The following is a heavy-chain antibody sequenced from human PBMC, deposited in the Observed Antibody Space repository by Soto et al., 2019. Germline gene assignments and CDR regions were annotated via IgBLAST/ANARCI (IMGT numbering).Heavy chain of an antibody. V-gene: IGHV3-48*02. CDR3: VREDILGARSFDY. Sequence: PGGSLRLSCAASGFTFGGYSMNWARQAPGKGLEWISYISSLSSPRYYAESVEGRFIISRDNAKNSLYLQMNSLRDEDTAVYFCVREDILGARSFDYWGQGTRVAVSS. CDR2: ISSLSSPR. D-gene: IGHD1-26*01. CDR1: GFTFGGYS. J-gene: IGHJ4*02.